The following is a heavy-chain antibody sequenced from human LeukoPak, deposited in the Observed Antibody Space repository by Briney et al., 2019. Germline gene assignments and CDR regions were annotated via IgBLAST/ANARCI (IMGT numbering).Heavy chain of an antibody. V-gene: IGHV1-2*02. CDR2: INPNSGGT. CDR3: ARDRPLQLERHAFDI. J-gene: IGHJ3*02. Sequence: ASVKVSCKASGYTFTGYYMHWVRQAPGQGLEWMGWINPNSGGTNYAQKFQGRVTMTRDTSISTAHMELSRLRSDDTAVYYCARDRPLQLERHAFDIWGQGTMVTVSS. CDR1: GYTFTGYY. D-gene: IGHD1-1*01.